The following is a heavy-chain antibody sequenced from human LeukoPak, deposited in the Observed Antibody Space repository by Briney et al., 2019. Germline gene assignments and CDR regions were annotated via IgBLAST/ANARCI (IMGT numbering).Heavy chain of an antibody. CDR1: GFTFSGYG. D-gene: IGHD3-10*01. V-gene: IGHV3-30*18. J-gene: IGHJ6*02. CDR2: ISYDGSNK. Sequence: GRSLRLSCAASGFTFSGYGMHWVRQAPGKGLEWVAVISYDGSNKYYADSVKGRFTISRDNSKNTLYLQMNSLRAEDTAVYYCAKDLDQYGSGSYYHYGMDVWGQGTTVTVSS. CDR3: AKDLDQYGSGSYYHYGMDV.